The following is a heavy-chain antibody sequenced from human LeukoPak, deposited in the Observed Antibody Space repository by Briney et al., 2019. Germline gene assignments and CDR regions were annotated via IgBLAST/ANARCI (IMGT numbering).Heavy chain of an antibody. D-gene: IGHD1-26*01. Sequence: GGSLRLSCAASGFTFSSYAMSWVRQAPGKGLEWVSAISGSGGSTYYADSVKGRFTISRDNAKNSLYLQMNSLRAEDTAVYYCARDLGARQVDYWGQGTLVTVSS. CDR1: GFTFSSYA. V-gene: IGHV3-23*01. CDR3: ARDLGARQVDY. CDR2: ISGSGGST. J-gene: IGHJ4*02.